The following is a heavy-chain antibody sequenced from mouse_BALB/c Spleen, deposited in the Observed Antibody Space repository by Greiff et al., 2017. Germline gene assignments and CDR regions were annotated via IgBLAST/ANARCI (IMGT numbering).Heavy chain of an antibody. CDR2: IDPENGDT. D-gene: IGHD2-1*01. V-gene: IGHV14-4*02. CDR1: GFNIKDYY. CDR3: NDGNYKDYYAMDY. J-gene: IGHJ4*01. Sequence: VQLQQSGAELVRSGASVKLSCTASGFNIKDYYMHWVKQRPEQGLEWIGWIDPENGDTEYAPKFQGKATMTADTSSNTAYLQLSSLTSEDTAVYYCNDGNYKDYYAMDYWGQGTSVTVSS.